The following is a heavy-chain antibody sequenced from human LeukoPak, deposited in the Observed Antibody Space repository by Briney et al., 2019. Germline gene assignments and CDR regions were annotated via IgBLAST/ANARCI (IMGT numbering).Heavy chain of an antibody. CDR2: IYPGDSDT. CDR1: GYSFTTYW. J-gene: IGHJ4*02. CDR3: ARLLQGVAGTWGY. D-gene: IGHD6-19*01. Sequence: GESLKISCKASGYSFTTYWIAWVRQMPGKGLEWMGMIYPGDSDTRYSPSYQGQITISVDKSISIAYLQWSSLKASDTAMYYCARLLQGVAGTWGYWGQGTLVTV. V-gene: IGHV5-51*01.